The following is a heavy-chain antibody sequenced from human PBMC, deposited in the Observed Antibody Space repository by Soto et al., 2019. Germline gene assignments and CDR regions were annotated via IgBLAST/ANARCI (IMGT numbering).Heavy chain of an antibody. Sequence: SGPTLVNPTQTLTLTCTFSGFSFSAHGVGVGWFRQPPGKALECLALIYWDDDKRYSPSLKSRLTITTDTSKNQVVLTMTNMDPEDTATYYCAHRRVRDSSGENFDSWGQGTLVTVSS. CDR2: IYWDDDK. J-gene: IGHJ4*02. CDR1: GFSFSAHGVG. D-gene: IGHD6-19*01. V-gene: IGHV2-5*02. CDR3: AHRRVRDSSGENFDS.